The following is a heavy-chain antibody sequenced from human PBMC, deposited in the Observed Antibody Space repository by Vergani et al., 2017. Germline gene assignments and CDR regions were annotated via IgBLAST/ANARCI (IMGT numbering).Heavy chain of an antibody. CDR1: SDSISSGNN. Sequence: QVNLQESGPGLVKPSETLSLTCAVSSDSISSGNNWGWIRQPPGKGLEWMGYVSFRGDTLYDPSVKGRMTISLNTSSNQFSLYLTSVTAADTAVYYWARSRIYYGAGSPDYWGQGTLVTVSS. CDR2: VSFRGDT. J-gene: IGHJ4*02. CDR3: ARSRIYYGAGSPDY. D-gene: IGHD3-10*01. V-gene: IGHV4-61*01.